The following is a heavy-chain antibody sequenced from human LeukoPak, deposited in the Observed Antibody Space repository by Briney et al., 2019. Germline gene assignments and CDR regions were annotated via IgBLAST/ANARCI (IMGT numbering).Heavy chain of an antibody. CDR3: ARAIQLWFGELLSWFDP. D-gene: IGHD3-10*01. Sequence: ASVKVSCKASGYTFTSYGISWVRLAPGQGLEWMGWISAYNGNTNYAQKLQGRVTMTTDTSTSTAYMELRSLRSDDTAVYYCARAIQLWFGELLSWFDPWGQGTLVTVSS. J-gene: IGHJ5*02. V-gene: IGHV1-18*01. CDR1: GYTFTSYG. CDR2: ISAYNGNT.